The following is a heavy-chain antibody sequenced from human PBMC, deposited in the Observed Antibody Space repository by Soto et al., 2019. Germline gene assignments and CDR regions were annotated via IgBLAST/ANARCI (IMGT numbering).Heavy chain of an antibody. CDR3: ARVSGANYDFWSGYSGFAYYGMDV. CDR2: INHSGST. J-gene: IGHJ6*02. CDR1: GGSFSGHY. V-gene: IGHV4-34*01. D-gene: IGHD3-3*01. Sequence: QVQIQRWGAGLLKPSETLSLTCAVYGGSFSGHYWRWIRQPPGKGLEWIGEINHSGSTNYNPSLKSRATISVDSFKNKCSLKLRSVTAADTAVYYCARVSGANYDFWSGYSGFAYYGMDVWGQGTTVTVSS.